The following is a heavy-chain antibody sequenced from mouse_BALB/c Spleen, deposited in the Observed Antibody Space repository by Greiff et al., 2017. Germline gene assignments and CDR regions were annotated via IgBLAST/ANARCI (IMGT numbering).Heavy chain of an antibody. CDR1: GFTFSSFG. CDR2: ISSGSSTI. CDR3: ARSGYGSSYVTFYYAMDY. J-gene: IGHJ4*01. Sequence: DVQLVESGGGLVQPGGSRTLSCAASGFTFSSFGMHWVRQAPEKGLEWVAYISSGSSTIYYADTVKGRFTISRDNPKNTLFLQMTSLRSEDTAMYYCARSGYGSSYVTFYYAMDYWGQGTSVTVSS. V-gene: IGHV5-17*02. D-gene: IGHD1-1*01.